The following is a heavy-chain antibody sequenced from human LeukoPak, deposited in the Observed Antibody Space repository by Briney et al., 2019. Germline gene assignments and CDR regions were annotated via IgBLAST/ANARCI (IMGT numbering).Heavy chain of an antibody. D-gene: IGHD4-17*01. Sequence: GRSLRLSCAASGFTFDDYAMHWVRQAPGKGLEWVAGISWSSGSIGYADSVKGRFTISRDNAENSLYLQMNSLRVEDTALYYCAKGAHDYGDYMDYWGQGTLVTVSS. CDR1: GFTFDDYA. V-gene: IGHV3-9*01. CDR2: ISWSSGSI. J-gene: IGHJ4*02. CDR3: AKGAHDYGDYMDY.